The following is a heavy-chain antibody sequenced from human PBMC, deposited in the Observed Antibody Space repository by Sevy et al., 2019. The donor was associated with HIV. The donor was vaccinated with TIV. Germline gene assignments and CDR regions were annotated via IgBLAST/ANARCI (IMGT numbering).Heavy chain of an antibody. Sequence: SETLSLTCTVSGGSISSGDYYWSWIRQPPGKGLEWIGYIYYSGSTYYNPSLKSRVTISVDTSKNQFSLKPSSVTAADTAVYYCARAEWIQLWLEGGNWFDPWGQGTLVTVSS. CDR3: ARAEWIQLWLEGGNWFDP. CDR2: IYYSGST. D-gene: IGHD5-18*01. V-gene: IGHV4-30-4*01. J-gene: IGHJ5*02. CDR1: GGSISSGDYY.